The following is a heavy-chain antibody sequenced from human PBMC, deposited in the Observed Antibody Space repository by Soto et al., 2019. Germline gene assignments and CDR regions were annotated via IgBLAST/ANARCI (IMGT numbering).Heavy chain of an antibody. CDR1: GYTFTNYA. D-gene: IGHD3-10*01. CDR3: ARGASMVRGVILDAFDI. V-gene: IGHV1-3*01. J-gene: IGHJ3*02. CDR2: INAGNGNT. Sequence: QVQLVQSGAEVKKPGASVKVSCKASGYTFTNYAMHWVRQAPGQRLEWMGWINAGNGNTKYSQKFQGRVTITRDTPATTAYMELSSLRSEDTAVYYCARGASMVRGVILDAFDIWGQGTMVPVSS.